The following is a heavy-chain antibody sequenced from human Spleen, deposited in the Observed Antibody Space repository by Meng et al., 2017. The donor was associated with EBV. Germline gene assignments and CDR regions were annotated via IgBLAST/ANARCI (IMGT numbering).Heavy chain of an antibody. CDR1: GYTFTSYG. CDR3: ARDADYYDSSEF. J-gene: IGHJ4*02. Sequence: QVPLVQAGAEVKKPGASVKVSCKASGYTFTSYGISWVRQVPGQGPEWMGWIRPDNGNTNYADNFRGRVTLTTDSSTSTAYMELRRLRSDDTAVYYCARDADYYDSSEFWGQGTLVTVSS. D-gene: IGHD3-22*01. V-gene: IGHV1-18*01. CDR2: IRPDNGNT.